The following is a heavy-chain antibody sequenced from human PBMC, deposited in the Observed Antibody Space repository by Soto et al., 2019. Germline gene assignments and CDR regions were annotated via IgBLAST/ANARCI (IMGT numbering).Heavy chain of an antibody. V-gene: IGHV4-30-4*01. CDR2: IYYSGST. D-gene: IGHD3-22*01. CDR1: GGSISSGDYY. Sequence: SETLSLTCTVSGGSISSGDYYWSWIRQPPGKGLGWIGYIYYSGSTYYNPSLKSRVTISVDTSKNQFSLKLSSVTAADTAVYYCARALFYDSSGLTNDYWGQGTLVTVSS. J-gene: IGHJ4*02. CDR3: ARALFYDSSGLTNDY.